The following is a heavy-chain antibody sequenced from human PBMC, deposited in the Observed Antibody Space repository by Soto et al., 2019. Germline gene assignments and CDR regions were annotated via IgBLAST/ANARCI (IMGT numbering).Heavy chain of an antibody. Sequence: QVQLQQSGPGLVKPSQTLSLTCDISGDSVSSNSAAWNWIRQTPSRGLEWLGRTYYRSKWYINYASSVKSRITVNPDTSNTQFSLQLNSVTPEATAVYYCARGSWDDVTGHYSMDVWGKGTTVTVSS. CDR1: GDSVSSNSAA. J-gene: IGHJ6*03. D-gene: IGHD1-1*01. V-gene: IGHV6-1*01. CDR2: TYYRSKWYI. CDR3: ARGSWDDVTGHYSMDV.